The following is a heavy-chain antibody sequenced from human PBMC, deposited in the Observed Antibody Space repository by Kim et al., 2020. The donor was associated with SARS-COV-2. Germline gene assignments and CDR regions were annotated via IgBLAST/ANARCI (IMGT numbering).Heavy chain of an antibody. CDR1: GGSISSGGYY. CDR2: IYYSGST. CDR3: ARARSGSYTGRFDY. J-gene: IGHJ4*02. D-gene: IGHD1-26*01. Sequence: SETLSLTCTVSGGSISSGGYYWSWIRQHPGNGLEWIGYIYYSGSTYYNPSLKSRVTISVDTSKNQFSLKLSSVTAADTAVYYCARARSGSYTGRFDYWGQGTLVTVSS. V-gene: IGHV4-31*03.